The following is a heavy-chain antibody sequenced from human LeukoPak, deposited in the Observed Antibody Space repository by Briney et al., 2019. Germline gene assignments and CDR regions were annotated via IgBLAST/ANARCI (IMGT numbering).Heavy chain of an antibody. J-gene: IGHJ4*02. D-gene: IGHD6-6*01. CDR2: IYGGGAT. CDR1: GFTVNNDY. CDR3: TRLLPSSHHFFDS. V-gene: IGHV3-53*01. Sequence: GGSLRLSCAVSGFTVNNDYMSWVRQAPGRGLEWVSVIYGGGATYYADSVRGRFTISRDNFENTLFLQMDNLRAEDTAVYYCTRLLPSSHHFFDSWGQGTLVAVSS.